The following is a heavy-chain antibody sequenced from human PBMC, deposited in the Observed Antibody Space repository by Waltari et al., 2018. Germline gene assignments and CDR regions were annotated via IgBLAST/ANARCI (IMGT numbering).Heavy chain of an antibody. CDR1: GHRLTEVS. J-gene: IGHJ4*02. D-gene: IGHD3-10*01. V-gene: IGHV1-24*01. CDR3: TTISSVRGVYVTFDY. Sequence: QVHLVQSGAEVKKPGASVKVSCKVSGHRLTEVSMYWVRQAPGKGLEWMGGFDPEEGETFYAQNIRDRVTMTEDTSTDTAYMELSSLKSEDTAVYYCTTISSVRGVYVTFDYWGQGTLVTVSS. CDR2: FDPEEGET.